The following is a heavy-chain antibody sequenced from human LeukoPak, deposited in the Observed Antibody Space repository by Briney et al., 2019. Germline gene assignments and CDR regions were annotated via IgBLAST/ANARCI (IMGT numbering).Heavy chain of an antibody. CDR2: ISLNGETT. D-gene: IGHD6-19*01. V-gene: IGHV3-23*01. J-gene: IGHJ4*02. CDR3: AQGFSSGWYPY. CDR1: GFSVSSFG. Sequence: GGSLRLSCAVSGFSVSSFGMSWVRQAPGKGLEWISAISLNGETTWYADSVKGRFTISRDNSRNTLYLQLTSLRAEDTAVYYCAQGFSSGWYPYWGQGSLVSVSS.